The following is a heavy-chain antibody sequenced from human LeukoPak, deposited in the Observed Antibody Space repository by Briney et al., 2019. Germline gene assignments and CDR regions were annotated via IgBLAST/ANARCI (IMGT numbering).Heavy chain of an antibody. CDR1: GFTFSSYG. CDR2: IRYDGSNK. CDR3: ASIFYSIDYIFDY. V-gene: IGHV3-30*02. D-gene: IGHD3-22*01. J-gene: IGHJ4*02. Sequence: GGSLRLSCAASGFTFSSYGMHWVRQAPDKGLEWVAFIRYDGSNKYYADSVKGRFTISRDNSKNTLYLQMNSLRAEDTAVYYCASIFYSIDYIFDYWGQGTLVTVSS.